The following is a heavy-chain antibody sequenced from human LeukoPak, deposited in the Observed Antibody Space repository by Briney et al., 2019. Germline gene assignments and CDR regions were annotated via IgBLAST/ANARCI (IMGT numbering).Heavy chain of an antibody. D-gene: IGHD6-13*01. CDR3: ARDLPHSSSWYDY. CDR2: ITTYNGNT. V-gene: IGHV1-18*01. Sequence: GASVKVSCKASGYTFTNFGISWVRQAPGQGLEWLGWITTYNGNTNYAQNVQDRVTMTSDTSTSTAYMELRSLRSDDTAVYYCARDLPHSSSWYDYWGQGTLVTVSS. CDR1: GYTFTNFG. J-gene: IGHJ4*02.